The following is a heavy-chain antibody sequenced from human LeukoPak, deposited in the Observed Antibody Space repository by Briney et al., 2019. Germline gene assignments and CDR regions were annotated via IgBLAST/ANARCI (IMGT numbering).Heavy chain of an antibody. J-gene: IGHJ5*02. V-gene: IGHV3-23*01. D-gene: IGHD2-8*01. CDR2: ISGSGGST. CDR1: GFTFSSYA. CDR3: AKEASYCTNGVCYSSIFDT. Sequence: GGSLRLSCAASGFTFSSYAMSWVRQAPGKGLEWVSAISGSGGSTFYADSVKGRFTMSRDNSKNTLYLQMNSLRAEDTAVYYCAKEASYCTNGVCYSSIFDTWGQGTLVTVSS.